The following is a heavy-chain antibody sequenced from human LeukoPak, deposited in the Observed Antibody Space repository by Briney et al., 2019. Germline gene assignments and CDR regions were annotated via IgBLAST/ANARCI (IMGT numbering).Heavy chain of an antibody. V-gene: IGHV3-15*01. D-gene: IGHD2-2*01. CDR1: GFTFSNAW. CDR3: TTDGEVPAAMIGFDP. J-gene: IGHJ5*02. Sequence: GGSLRLSCAASGFTFSNAWMSWVRQAPGKGLEWVGRIKSKTDGGTTDYAAPVKGRFTISRDESKNTLYLQMNSLKTEDTAVYYCTTDGEVPAAMIGFDPWGQGTLVTVSS. CDR2: IKSKTDGGTT.